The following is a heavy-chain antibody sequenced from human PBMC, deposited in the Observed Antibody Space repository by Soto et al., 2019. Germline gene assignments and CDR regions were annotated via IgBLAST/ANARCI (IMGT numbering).Heavy chain of an antibody. D-gene: IGHD3-16*02. CDR3: ARALYDYVWGSYRPYWYYYGMDV. CDR1: GGTLSSYA. CDR2: IIPIFGTA. V-gene: IGHV1-69*12. J-gene: IGHJ6*02. Sequence: HVQLVQSGAEVKKPGSSVKGSCKASGGTLSSYAIRWVRQAPGQGLEWMGGIIPIFGTANYAQKFQGRVTITADESTSTAYMELSSLRSEDTAVYYCARALYDYVWGSYRPYWYYYGMDVWGQGTTVTVSS.